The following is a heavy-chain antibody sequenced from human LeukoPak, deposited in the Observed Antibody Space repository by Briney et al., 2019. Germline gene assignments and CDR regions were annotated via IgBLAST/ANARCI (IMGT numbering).Heavy chain of an antibody. CDR2: ISYDGSNK. V-gene: IGHV3-30*18. CDR3: AKDIAVAVAVAFDI. Sequence: GGSLRLSCAASGFTFSSYGMHWVRQAPGKGLEWVAVISYDGSNKYYADSVKGRFTISRDNSKNTLYLQMNSLRAEDTALYYCAKDIAVAVAVAFDIWGQGTMVTVSS. D-gene: IGHD6-19*01. CDR1: GFTFSSYG. J-gene: IGHJ3*02.